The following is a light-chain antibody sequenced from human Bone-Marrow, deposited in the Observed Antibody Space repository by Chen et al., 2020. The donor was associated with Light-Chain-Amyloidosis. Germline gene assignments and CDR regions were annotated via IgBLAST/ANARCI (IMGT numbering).Light chain of an antibody. J-gene: IGLJ2*01. Sequence: SYELTQSPSVSVSPGQTARITCSGDDLPTKYAYWYKQKPGQAPVLVIHRDTERPSGISERFSGASSGTTATFTISGVQAGDEADYPCQSADSSGTFEVIFGGRTKLTVL. V-gene: IGLV3-25*03. CDR3: QSADSSGTFEVI. CDR2: RDT. CDR1: DLPTKY.